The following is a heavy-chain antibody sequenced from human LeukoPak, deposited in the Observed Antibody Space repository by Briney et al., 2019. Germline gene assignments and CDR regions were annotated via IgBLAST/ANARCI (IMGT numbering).Heavy chain of an antibody. CDR1: GYSFSSYW. Sequence: GESLKISCKGSGYSFSSYWISWVRQMPGKGLEWMGRIDPGDSFTKYRPSLEGRVTISVDKSLSTVYLQWSSLEASDTAIYYCARDGGGVSSWVSHWGQGTLVTVSS. CDR3: ARDGGGVSSWVSH. D-gene: IGHD2-8*02. J-gene: IGHJ4*02. V-gene: IGHV5-10-1*01. CDR2: IDPGDSFT.